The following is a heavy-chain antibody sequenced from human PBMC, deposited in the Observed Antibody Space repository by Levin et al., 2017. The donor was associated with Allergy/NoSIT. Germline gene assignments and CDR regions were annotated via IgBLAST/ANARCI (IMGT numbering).Heavy chain of an antibody. V-gene: IGHV3-23*01. J-gene: IGHJ4*02. D-gene: IGHD3-10*01. CDR3: AKALGPDNFYGSGRIFDY. Sequence: LSLTCAASGFTFSSYAMSWVRQAPGKGLEWVSALSGSGSNTYYADSVKGRFTISRDNSKNTLYLQMNSLRAEDTAVYYCAKALGPDNFYGSGRIFDYWGQGTLVTVSS. CDR1: GFTFSSYA. CDR2: LSGSGSNT.